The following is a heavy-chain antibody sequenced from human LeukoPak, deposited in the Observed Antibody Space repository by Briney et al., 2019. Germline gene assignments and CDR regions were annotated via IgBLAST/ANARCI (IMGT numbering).Heavy chain of an antibody. CDR1: GFTFSSYG. CDR3: AKDNPTYSSSSAGMDV. D-gene: IGHD6-6*01. V-gene: IGHV3-30*18. Sequence: QPGGSLRLSCAASGFTFSSYGMHWVRQAPGKGLEWVAVISYDGSNKYYADSAKGRFTISRDNSKNTLYLQMNSLRAEDTAVYYCAKDNPTYSSSSAGMDVWGQGTTVTVSS. CDR2: ISYDGSNK. J-gene: IGHJ6*02.